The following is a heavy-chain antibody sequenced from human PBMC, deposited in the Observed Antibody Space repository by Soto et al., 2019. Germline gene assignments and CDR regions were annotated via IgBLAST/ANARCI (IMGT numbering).Heavy chain of an antibody. D-gene: IGHD6-13*01. CDR3: EKDMGSGSWDAFAI. Sequence: EVQLVESGGGLVQPGRSLRLSCAASGFTFDDYAMHWVRQAPGKGLEWVSGISWNSGSIGYADSVKGRFTISRDNAKNSLYLQMSGLRAEDRVLYYCEKDMGSGSWDAFAIWGQGTMVTVSS. CDR1: GFTFDDYA. CDR2: ISWNSGSI. V-gene: IGHV3-9*01. J-gene: IGHJ3*02.